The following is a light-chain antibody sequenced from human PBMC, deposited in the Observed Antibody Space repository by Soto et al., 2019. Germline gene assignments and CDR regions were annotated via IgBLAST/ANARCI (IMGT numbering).Light chain of an antibody. CDR1: SPNIGNNY. V-gene: IGLV1-51*01. CDR3: ATWDGSLKTLL. Sequence: QAVGTQPPSVSAAPGQKVTISCSGSSPNIGNNYVSWYQQFPGTAPKLLIFDNTQRPSEIPDRLSGSQSGTSATLAISGLQTGDEADYYCATWDGSLKTLLFGGGTKLTVL. J-gene: IGLJ2*01. CDR2: DNT.